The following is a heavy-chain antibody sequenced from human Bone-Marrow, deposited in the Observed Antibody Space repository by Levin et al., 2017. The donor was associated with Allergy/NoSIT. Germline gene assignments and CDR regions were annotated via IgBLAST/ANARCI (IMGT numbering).Heavy chain of an antibody. CDR2: ISGSGGST. V-gene: IGHV3-23*01. CDR1: GFTFSSYA. CDR3: AAQKGPIAVAGPYYYYGMDV. D-gene: IGHD6-19*01. J-gene: IGHJ6*02. Sequence: AGGSLRLSCAASGFTFSSYAMSWVRQAPGKGLEWVSAISGSGGSTYYADSVKGRFTISRDNSKNTLYLQMNSLRAEDTAVYYCAAQKGPIAVAGPYYYYGMDVWGQGTTVTVSS.